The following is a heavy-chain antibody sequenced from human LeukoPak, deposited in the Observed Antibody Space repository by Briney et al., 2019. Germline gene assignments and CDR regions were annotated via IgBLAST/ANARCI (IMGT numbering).Heavy chain of an antibody. V-gene: IGHV1-69*13. CDR1: GGTFSNYA. J-gene: IGHJ5*02. CDR2: IIPIFGTG. CDR3: ARGSIMITLSPNSWFDP. D-gene: IGHD3-16*01. Sequence: GASVKVSCKASGGTFSNYAISWVRQAPGQGLGWMGGIIPIFGTGKHAQKFQGRVTITADESTSTAYMELSRLRSDDTAVYYCARGSIMITLSPNSWFDPWGQGTLVTVSS.